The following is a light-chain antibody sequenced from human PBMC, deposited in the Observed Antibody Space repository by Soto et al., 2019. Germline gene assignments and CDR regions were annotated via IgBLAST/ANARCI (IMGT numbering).Light chain of an antibody. Sequence: QSALTQPASVSRSPGQSITISCTGTSSDVGGYNYVSWYQQEPGKAPKLMIYDVTNRPSGVSNRFSGSKSGNTASLTISGLQSEDEADYYCGSYTSGTTFVFGTGTKVTVL. CDR2: DVT. CDR1: SSDVGGYNY. J-gene: IGLJ1*01. CDR3: GSYTSGTTFV. V-gene: IGLV2-14*01.